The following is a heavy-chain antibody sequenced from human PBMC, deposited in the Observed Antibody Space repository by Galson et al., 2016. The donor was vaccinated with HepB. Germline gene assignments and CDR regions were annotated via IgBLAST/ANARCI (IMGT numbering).Heavy chain of an antibody. J-gene: IGHJ4*02. CDR1: GFTFSDYW. Sequence: SLRLSCATSGFTFSDYWMCWVRQTPGKGLQWVANVSPDGSRKGYVDSVRGRFTISRDNAKNSLYLQMNSLRAEDTAVYYCARETIAAAGWGFCFDYWGQGTLVTVSS. V-gene: IGHV3-7*01. CDR2: VSPDGSRK. CDR3: ARETIAAAGWGFCFDY. D-gene: IGHD6-13*01.